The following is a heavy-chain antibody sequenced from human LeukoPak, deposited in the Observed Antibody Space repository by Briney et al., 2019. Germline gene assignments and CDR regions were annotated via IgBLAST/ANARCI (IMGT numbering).Heavy chain of an antibody. Sequence: GGSLRLSCAATGFTFSSYWMSWVRQAPGKGLEWVANIKQDGSEKYYVDSVKGRFTISRDNAKNSLHLQMNSLRAEDTAVYYCARRFRDWGNAFDIWGQGTMVTVSS. CDR1: GFTFSSYW. CDR3: ARRFRDWGNAFDI. D-gene: IGHD3/OR15-3a*01. CDR2: IKQDGSEK. J-gene: IGHJ3*02. V-gene: IGHV3-7*01.